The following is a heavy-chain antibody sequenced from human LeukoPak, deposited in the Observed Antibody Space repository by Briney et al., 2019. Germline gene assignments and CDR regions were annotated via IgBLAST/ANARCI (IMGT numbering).Heavy chain of an antibody. CDR2: IKQDGSEK. Sequence: GGSLILSCAASGFTFSSYWMSWVRQAPGKGVEWVANIKQDGSEKEYVDSGKGRVTISRDNAKNSLYPQMNSLRAEDTAVYYCARAGVPLSWGEGTLVTVSS. D-gene: IGHD1-1*01. J-gene: IGHJ5*02. CDR1: GFTFSSYW. V-gene: IGHV3-7*01. CDR3: ARAGVPLS.